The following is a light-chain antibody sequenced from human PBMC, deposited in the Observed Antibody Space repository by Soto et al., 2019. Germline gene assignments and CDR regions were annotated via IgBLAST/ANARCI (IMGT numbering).Light chain of an antibody. V-gene: IGKV3-15*01. CDR3: HQDNDGPAGT. J-gene: IGKJ1*01. CDR2: GAS. Sequence: EIVMTQSPATLSVSPGEGATLSCRASQSVSNNVAWYQQKPGQAPRLLIFGASTRATGIPVRFSGSGSGRQFTLTISSLQSEDFAVYHCHQDNDGPAGTFGQGTKVEIK. CDR1: QSVSNN.